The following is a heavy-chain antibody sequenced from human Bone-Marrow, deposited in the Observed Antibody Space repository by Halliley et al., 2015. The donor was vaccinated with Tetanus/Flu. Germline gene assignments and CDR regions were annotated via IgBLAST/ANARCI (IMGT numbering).Heavy chain of an antibody. Sequence: LRLSCAVSGGSISGSHWSWVRQPPGKGLEWIGFYSYIGVMRYNPSLKSRVTISLDMSKNQVSLKMISLTAADTAVYYCARDPLEGSFDIWGQGTLVTVSS. CDR1: GGSISGSH. CDR3: ARDPLEGSFDI. J-gene: IGHJ3*02. V-gene: IGHV4-59*01. CDR2: YSYIGVM.